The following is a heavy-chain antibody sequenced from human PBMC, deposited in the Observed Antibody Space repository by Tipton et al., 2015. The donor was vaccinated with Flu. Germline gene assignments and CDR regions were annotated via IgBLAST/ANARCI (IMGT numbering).Heavy chain of an antibody. V-gene: IGHV4-39*01. D-gene: IGHD4-11*01. J-gene: IGHJ5*01. CDR1: GGSISSSTDY. Sequence: TLSLTCIVSGGSISSSTDYWGWIRQPPGKGLEWIGTIYYGGSTYYNPSLRSRVTISLDTSKNQFSLKLRSVTAADTAVYFCARRDYSNYVSEPKNWFDSWGQGTLVTVSS. CDR2: IYYGGST. CDR3: ARRDYSNYVSEPKNWFDS.